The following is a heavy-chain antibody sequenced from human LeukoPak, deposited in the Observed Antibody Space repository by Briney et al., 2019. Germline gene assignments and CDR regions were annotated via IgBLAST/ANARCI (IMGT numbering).Heavy chain of an antibody. D-gene: IGHD3-22*01. CDR3: ARVLSGSNFDS. J-gene: IGHJ4*01. V-gene: IGHV4-59*12. CDR1: GGSISSYY. CDR2: IFHSGST. Sequence: SETLSLTCTVSGGSISSYYWSWIRQPPGKGLEWIGEIFHSGSTNYNPSLKSRVTISVDKSKNQFSLRLSSVTAADTAVYYCARVLSGSNFDSWGHGTLVTVSS.